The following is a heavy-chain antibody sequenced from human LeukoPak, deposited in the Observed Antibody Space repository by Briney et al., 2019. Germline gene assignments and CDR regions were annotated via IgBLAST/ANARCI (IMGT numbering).Heavy chain of an antibody. J-gene: IGHJ4*02. CDR2: IWYDGSNK. V-gene: IGHV3-33*01. Sequence: PGRSLRLSCAASGFTFSSYGMHWVRQAPGKALEWGAVIWYDGSNKYYADSVKGRFTISRDNSKNTLYLQMNSLRAEDTAVYYCARDVAEMATRHVEYWGQGALVTVSS. CDR1: GFTFSSYG. CDR3: ARDVAEMATRHVEY. D-gene: IGHD5-24*01.